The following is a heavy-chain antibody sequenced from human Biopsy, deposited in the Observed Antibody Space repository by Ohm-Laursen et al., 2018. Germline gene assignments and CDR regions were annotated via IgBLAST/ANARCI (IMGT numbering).Heavy chain of an antibody. Sequence: SLRLSCSASGFTFGDYYMSWIRQAPGKGLERLSSISGSGVTKMYADSVKGRFTVSRDNAKNSLYLEMNNLTVEDTAVYYCGTEGAGGYNENWGQGTLVSVSS. CDR2: ISGSGVTK. J-gene: IGHJ4*02. CDR3: GTEGAGGYNEN. V-gene: IGHV3-11*01. CDR1: GFTFGDYY. D-gene: IGHD5-24*01.